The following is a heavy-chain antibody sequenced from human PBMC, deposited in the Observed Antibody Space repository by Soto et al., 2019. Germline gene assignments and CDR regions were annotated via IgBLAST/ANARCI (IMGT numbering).Heavy chain of an antibody. CDR2: IYPGDSDT. V-gene: IGHV5-51*01. J-gene: IGHJ2*01. CDR1: GYSFTSYW. Sequence: PGESLKISCKGSGYSFTSYWIGWVRQMPGKGLEWMGIIYPGDSDTRYSPSFQGQVTISADKSISTAYLQWSSLKASDTAMYYCARPYDSTQGGPPRNWYFDLWGRGTPVTVSS. CDR3: ARPYDSTQGGPPRNWYFDL. D-gene: IGHD3-22*01.